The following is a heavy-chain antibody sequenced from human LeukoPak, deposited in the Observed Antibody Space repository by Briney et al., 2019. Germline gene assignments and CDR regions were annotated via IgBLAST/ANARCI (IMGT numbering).Heavy chain of an antibody. J-gene: IGHJ6*03. CDR3: ARSSGRSPNREYMDV. D-gene: IGHD1-14*01. CDR2: INPNSGGT. Sequence: GASVKVSCKASGYTFTGYYMHWVRQAPGQGLEWMGWINPNSGGTNYAQKFQGRVTMTEDTSTDTAYMELSSLRSEDTAVYYCARSSGRSPNREYMDVWGKGTTVTVSS. V-gene: IGHV1-2*02. CDR1: GYTFTGYY.